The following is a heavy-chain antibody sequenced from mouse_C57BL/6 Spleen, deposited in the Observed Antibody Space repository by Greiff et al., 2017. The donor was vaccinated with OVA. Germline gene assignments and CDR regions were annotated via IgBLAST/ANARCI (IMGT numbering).Heavy chain of an antibody. J-gene: IGHJ4*01. D-gene: IGHD1-1*01. CDR1: GFSLTSYA. Sequence: VKLMESGPGLVAPSQSLSITCTVSGFSLTSYAISWVRQPPGKGLEWLGVIWTGGGTNSNSALKSRLSISKDNSKSQVFLKMNSLQTDDTARYYGARTGYYGSGDAMDYWGKGTSVTVSS. CDR3: ARTGYYGSGDAMDY. CDR2: IWTGGGT. V-gene: IGHV2-9-1*01.